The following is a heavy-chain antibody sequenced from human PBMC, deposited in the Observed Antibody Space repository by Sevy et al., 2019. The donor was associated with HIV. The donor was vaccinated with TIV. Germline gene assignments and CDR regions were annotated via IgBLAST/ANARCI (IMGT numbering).Heavy chain of an antibody. CDR3: TTALVKEPYGSGSYFDDAFDI. V-gene: IGHV3-15*01. J-gene: IGHJ3*02. CDR1: GFTFSNAW. Sequence: GGSLRLSCAASGFTFSNAWMSWVRQAPGKGLEWVGRIKSKTDGGTTDYAAPVKGRFTISRDDSKNTRYLQMNSLKTEDTAGYYCTTALVKEPYGSGSYFDDAFDIWGQGTMVTVSS. D-gene: IGHD3-10*01. CDR2: IKSKTDGGTT.